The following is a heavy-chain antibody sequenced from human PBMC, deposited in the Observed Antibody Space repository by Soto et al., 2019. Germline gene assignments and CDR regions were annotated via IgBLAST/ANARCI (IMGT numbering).Heavy chain of an antibody. CDR2: INGDGSST. J-gene: IGHJ4*02. Sequence: GGSLRLSCAASGFTFTTYWMHWVRQVPGKGLVWVSRINGDGSSTTYADSVKGRFTISRDNAKNTLYLQMNSLRAEDTAVHYCTRGPRASSTGTGAHWGQGTLVTVS. D-gene: IGHD1-1*01. CDR3: TRGPRASSTGTGAH. V-gene: IGHV3-74*01. CDR1: GFTFTTYW.